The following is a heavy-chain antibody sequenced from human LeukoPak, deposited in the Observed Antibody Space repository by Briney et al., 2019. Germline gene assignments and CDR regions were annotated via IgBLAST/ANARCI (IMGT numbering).Heavy chain of an antibody. Sequence: SKTLSLTCTVSGGSISSYYWSWIRQPPGKGLEWIGYIYYSGSTNYNPSLKSRVTISVDTSKNQFSLKLSSVTAADTAVYYCARGDLTLVATEIYYYYGMDVWGQGTTVTVSS. J-gene: IGHJ6*02. V-gene: IGHV4-59*12. CDR3: ARGDLTLVATEIYYYYGMDV. CDR2: IYYSGST. CDR1: GGSISSYY. D-gene: IGHD5-12*01.